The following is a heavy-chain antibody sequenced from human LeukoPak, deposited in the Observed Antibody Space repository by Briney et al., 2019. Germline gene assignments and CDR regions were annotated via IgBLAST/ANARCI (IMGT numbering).Heavy chain of an antibody. J-gene: IGHJ4*02. V-gene: IGHV3-23*01. CDR1: GSTFTTYA. Sequence: GGSLRLSWPASGSTFTTYAMGWVRQPQGRGRGWVSRISGSGANTFFADSVKGRFTTSRDNSKNTLYLQMNSLRAEDTAVYYCAKNYGSGTYYPFVVDYWGQGTLVTVSS. CDR2: ISGSGANT. CDR3: AKNYGSGTYYPFVVDY. D-gene: IGHD3-10*01.